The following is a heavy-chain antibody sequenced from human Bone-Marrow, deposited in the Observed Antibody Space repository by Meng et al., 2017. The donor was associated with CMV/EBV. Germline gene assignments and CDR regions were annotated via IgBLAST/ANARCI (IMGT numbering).Heavy chain of an antibody. V-gene: IGHV3-23*01. Sequence: SGFTFSSYAMSWVRQAPGKGLEWVSAISGSGGSTYYADSVKGRFTISRDNSKNTLYLQMNSLRAEDTAVYYCAKGFGVVPAASGWFDPWGQGTLVTVSS. CDR3: AKGFGVVPAASGWFDP. D-gene: IGHD2-2*01. CDR2: ISGSGGST. J-gene: IGHJ5*02. CDR1: GFTFSSYA.